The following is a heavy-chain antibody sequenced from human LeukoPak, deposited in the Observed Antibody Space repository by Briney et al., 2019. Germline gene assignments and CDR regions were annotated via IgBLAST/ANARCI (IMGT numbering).Heavy chain of an antibody. CDR2: INPSCGST. CDR3: ATDQRPLHCSSTSCYPDY. Sequence: ASVKVSCKASGYTFTSYYMHWVRQAPGQGLEWMGIINPSCGSTSYAQKFQGRVTMTRDTSTRTVHMELSSLRSDDTAVDYCATDQRPLHCSSTSCYPDYWGQGTLVTVSS. V-gene: IGHV1-46*01. CDR1: GYTFTSYY. J-gene: IGHJ4*02. D-gene: IGHD2-2*01.